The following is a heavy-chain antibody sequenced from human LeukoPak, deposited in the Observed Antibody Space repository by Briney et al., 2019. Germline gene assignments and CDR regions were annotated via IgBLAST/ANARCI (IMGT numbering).Heavy chain of an antibody. V-gene: IGHV4-39*07. CDR1: GGSISSSSYY. CDR2: IYYSGST. D-gene: IGHD5-18*01. Sequence: PSETLSLTCTVSGGSISSSSYYWGWMRQPPGKGLEWIGSIYYSGSTYYNPSLKSRVTISVDTSKKQFSLKLSSVTAADTAVYYCARAIGLRGYSYGGESYFDYWGQGTLVTVSS. J-gene: IGHJ4*02. CDR3: ARAIGLRGYSYGGESYFDY.